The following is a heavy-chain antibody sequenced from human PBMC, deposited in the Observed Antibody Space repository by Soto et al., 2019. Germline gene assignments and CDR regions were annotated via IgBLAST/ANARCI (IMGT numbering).Heavy chain of an antibody. V-gene: IGHV3-23*01. CDR2: INGVGGGT. D-gene: IGHD1-1*01. J-gene: IGHJ1*01. CDR3: AKDHPRDDFKKGYFQH. CDR1: GFTFSRYA. Sequence: EVQLLESGGGFVQPGGSLRLSCVASGFTFSRYAMSWVRQAPGKGLEWVSAINGVGGGTYYADSVKGRFIISSDNSKNTLYLQMNSLRAEDTDVYYCAKDHPRDDFKKGYFQHWGQGTLVTVSS.